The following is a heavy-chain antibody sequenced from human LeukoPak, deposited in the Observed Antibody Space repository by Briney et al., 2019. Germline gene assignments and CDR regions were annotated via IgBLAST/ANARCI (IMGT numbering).Heavy chain of an antibody. D-gene: IGHD3-16*02. CDR2: ISSSSSYI. J-gene: IGHJ4*02. V-gene: IGHV3-21*01. Sequence: GGSLRLSCAASRLTFSSYSMNWVRQAPGKGLEWVSSISSSSSYIYYADSVKGRFTISRDNAKNSLYLQMNSLRAEDTAVYYCARAHVWGSYRSDFDYWGQGTLVTVSS. CDR3: ARAHVWGSYRSDFDY. CDR1: RLTFSSYS.